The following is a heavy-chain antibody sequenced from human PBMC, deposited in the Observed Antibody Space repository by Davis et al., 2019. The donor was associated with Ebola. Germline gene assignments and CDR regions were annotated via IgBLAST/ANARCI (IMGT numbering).Heavy chain of an antibody. Sequence: GESLKISCAASGFTFSSYGMHWVRQAPGKGLEWVAVISYDGSNKYYADSVKGRFTISRDNSKNTLYLQMNSLRAEDTAVYYCVKDGATVTTGIDWGQGTLVTVSS. D-gene: IGHD4-17*01. CDR3: VKDGATVTTGID. CDR1: GFTFSSYG. J-gene: IGHJ4*02. CDR2: ISYDGSNK. V-gene: IGHV3-30*18.